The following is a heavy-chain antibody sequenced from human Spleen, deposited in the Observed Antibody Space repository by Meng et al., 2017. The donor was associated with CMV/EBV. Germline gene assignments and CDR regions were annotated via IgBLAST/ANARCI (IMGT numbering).Heavy chain of an antibody. CDR2: ISVYNGDT. D-gene: IGHD2-15*01. J-gene: IGHJ4*02. CDR1: GYSFHAYG. CDR3: ARRPGYDHHDY. Sequence: ASVKVSCKSSGYSFHAYGITWVRQAPGQGLEWMGWISVYNGDTNYAQKFQGRVTMTADTSTSTAYMELRNLTSDDTAVYYCARRPGYDHHDYWGQGTLVTVSS. V-gene: IGHV1-18*01.